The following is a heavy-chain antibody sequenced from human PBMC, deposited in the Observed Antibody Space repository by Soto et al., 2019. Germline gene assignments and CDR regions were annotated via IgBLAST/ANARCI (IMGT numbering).Heavy chain of an antibody. D-gene: IGHD6-19*01. CDR3: AKEFRESSGWYYWSVPGYGMDV. CDR1: GFTFSSYG. V-gene: IGHV3-30*18. CDR2: ISYDGSNK. J-gene: IGHJ6*02. Sequence: VQLLESGGGLVQPGGSLRLSCAASGFTFSSYGMHWVRQAPGKGLEWVAVISYDGSNKYYADSVKGRFTISRDNSKNTLYLQMNSLRAEDTAVYYCAKEFRESSGWYYWSVPGYGMDVWGQGTTVTVSS.